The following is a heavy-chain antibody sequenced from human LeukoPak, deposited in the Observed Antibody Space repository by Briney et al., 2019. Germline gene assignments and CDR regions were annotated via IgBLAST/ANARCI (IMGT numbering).Heavy chain of an antibody. CDR3: ARVFRGVAYGYFDY. CDR2: IWYDGSNK. V-gene: IGHV3-33*01. J-gene: IGHJ4*02. D-gene: IGHD2-15*01. Sequence: PGTSLRLSCAASGFTFRSHGMHWVRQAPGKGLEWVAFIWYDGSNKYYTDSVKGRFTISRDNAKNSLYLQMNSLRAEDTAVYYCARVFRGVAYGYFDYWGQGTLVTVSS. CDR1: GFTFRSHG.